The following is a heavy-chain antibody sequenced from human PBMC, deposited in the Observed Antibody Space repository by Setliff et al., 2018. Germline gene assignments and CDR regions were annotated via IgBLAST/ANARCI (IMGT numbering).Heavy chain of an antibody. CDR3: ARDKGVVSLDY. CDR1: GFTFRSSG. Sequence: PGGSLRLSCEVSGFTAASGFTFRSSGMHWVRQAPGEGLEWVTFIRNDGSNKYYAESVKGRFTVSSDNSRNTLYLDMNSLRADDTAVYYCARDKGVVSLDYWGQGTLVTVSS. V-gene: IGHV3-30*02. D-gene: IGHD3-10*01. J-gene: IGHJ4*02. CDR2: IRNDGSNK.